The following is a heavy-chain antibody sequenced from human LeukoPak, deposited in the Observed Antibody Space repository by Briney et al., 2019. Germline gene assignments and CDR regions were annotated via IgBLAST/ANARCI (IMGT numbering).Heavy chain of an antibody. J-gene: IGHJ4*02. CDR2: FAGSDTTT. Sequence: TGGSLRLSCAASGFDFGAYEMNWVRQAPGKGLEWVAYFAGSDTTTYYADSVKGRFIISRDNARNSLYLQMNSLRAEETALYYCMTIGYHIDSWGQGTLVTVSS. D-gene: IGHD3-22*01. CDR1: GFDFGAYE. CDR3: MTIGYHIDS. V-gene: IGHV3-48*03.